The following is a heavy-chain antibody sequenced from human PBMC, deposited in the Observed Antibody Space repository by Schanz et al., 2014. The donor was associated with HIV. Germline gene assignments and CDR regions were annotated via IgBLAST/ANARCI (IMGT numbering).Heavy chain of an antibody. CDR3: ARGRSGYCSGGSCPYGRYYFDY. D-gene: IGHD2-15*01. CDR1: GYTFTSYD. CDR2: MNPNSGGT. J-gene: IGHJ4*02. Sequence: QVQLVQSGAEVEKPGASVKVSCKASGYTFTSYDINWVRQATGQGLEWMGWMNPNSGGTNYAQKFQGRVTMTRDTSISTAYMELSRLRSDDTAVYYCARGRSGYCSGGSCPYGRYYFDYWGQGTLVTVSS. V-gene: IGHV1-2*02.